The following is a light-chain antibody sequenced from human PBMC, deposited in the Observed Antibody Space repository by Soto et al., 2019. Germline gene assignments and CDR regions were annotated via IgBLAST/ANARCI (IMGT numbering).Light chain of an antibody. J-gene: IGKJ1*01. CDR1: QTVNNNN. Sequence: EIVLTQSPGTLSLSPGERATLSCRASQTVNNNNLAWYQQKPGQAPKVLIYGASSRATGIPDRFSGSGSGTDFTLTISRLEPEDFAVYYCQQYGSSPRTFCQGTKVEIK. CDR3: QQYGSSPRT. CDR2: GAS. V-gene: IGKV3-20*01.